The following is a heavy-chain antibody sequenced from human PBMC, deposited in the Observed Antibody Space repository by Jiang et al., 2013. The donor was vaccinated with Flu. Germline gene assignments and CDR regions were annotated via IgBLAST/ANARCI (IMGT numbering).Heavy chain of an antibody. CDR2: INHGGGI. Sequence: LLKPSETLSLTCDVYGASFNGYYWTWIRQPLGKGLEWIGEINHGGGINYNPSLKSRVTISIDTSKSQISLRLNSVTAADTAVYYCAGCSENCAVDYWSRGTLVTVSA. CDR1: GASFNGYY. D-gene: IGHD2-15*01. CDR3: AGCSENCAVDY. J-gene: IGHJ4*02. V-gene: IGHV4-34*01.